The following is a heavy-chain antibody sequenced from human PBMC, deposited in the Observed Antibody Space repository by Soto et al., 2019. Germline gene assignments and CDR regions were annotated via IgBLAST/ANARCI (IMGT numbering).Heavy chain of an antibody. CDR2: INHSGST. V-gene: IGHV4-34*01. CDR1: GGSFSGYY. Sequence: SETLSLTCAVYGGSFSGYYCSWIRQPPWKGLEWIGEINHSGSTNYNPSLKSRVTISVDTSKNQFSLKLSSVTAADTAVYYCAIVRQPCIYSSGSPIVLSRPFDYCGQGTLVPFCS. CDR3: AIVRQPCIYSSGSPIVLSRPFDY. J-gene: IGHJ4*02. D-gene: IGHD6-19*01.